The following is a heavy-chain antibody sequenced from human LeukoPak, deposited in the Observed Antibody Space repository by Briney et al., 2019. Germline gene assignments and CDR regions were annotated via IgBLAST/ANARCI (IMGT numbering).Heavy chain of an antibody. D-gene: IGHD3-10*01. J-gene: IGHJ6*03. CDR3: ARQLIIGHIYGSGYYMDV. CDR2: IYPGDSDT. CDR1: GYSFTSYW. V-gene: IGHV5-51*01. Sequence: GESLKISCKGSGYSFTSYWIGWVRQMPGKGLEWMGTIYPGDSDTRYSPSFQGQVTISADKSISTAYLQWSSLKASDTAMYYCARQLIIGHIYGSGYYMDVWGKGTTVTVSS.